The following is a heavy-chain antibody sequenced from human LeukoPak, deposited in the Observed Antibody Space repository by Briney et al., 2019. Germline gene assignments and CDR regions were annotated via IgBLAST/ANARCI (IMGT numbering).Heavy chain of an antibody. J-gene: IGHJ4*02. CDR2: ISSSSYI. V-gene: IGHV3-21*01. CDR1: GFTFSSYS. Sequence: GGSLRLSCAASGFTFSSYSMNWVRQAPGKGLEWVSSISSSSYIYYADSVKGRFTISRDNAKNSLYLQMNSLRAEDTAVYYCARYPTVTTFGYWGQGTLVTVSS. D-gene: IGHD4-11*01. CDR3: ARYPTVTTFGY.